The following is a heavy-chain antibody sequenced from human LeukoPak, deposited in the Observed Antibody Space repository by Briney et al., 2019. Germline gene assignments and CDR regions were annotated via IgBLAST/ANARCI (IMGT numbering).Heavy chain of an antibody. CDR2: IFHSGST. D-gene: IGHD2-8*02. V-gene: IGHV4-4*02. Sequence: SETLSLTCAVSGDSISRSNWYIWVRQPPGKGLEWIGEIFHSGSTNYNPSLKSRVTISVDKSKNQFSLKLSSVTAADTAVYYCARGGTGRFDYWGQGALVTVSS. CDR1: GDSISRSNW. J-gene: IGHJ4*02. CDR3: ARGGTGRFDY.